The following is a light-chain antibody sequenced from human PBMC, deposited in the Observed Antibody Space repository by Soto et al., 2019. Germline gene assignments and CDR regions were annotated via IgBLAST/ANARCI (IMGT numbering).Light chain of an antibody. CDR3: HQYYTTPRT. V-gene: IGKV4-1*01. CDR1: QSVLHSSNNKNY. J-gene: IGKJ1*01. CDR2: WAS. Sequence: DIVMTQSPDSLAVSLGERSTINCKSSQSVLHSSNNKNYLAWYQQKTGQPPKLLIYWASTRESGVPDRLSGSGSGTDLTLTISSLQAEDVAVYYCHQYYTTPRTFGQGTKVEIK.